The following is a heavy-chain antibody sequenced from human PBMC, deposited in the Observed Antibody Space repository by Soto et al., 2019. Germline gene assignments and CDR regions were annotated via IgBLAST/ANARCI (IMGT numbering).Heavy chain of an antibody. J-gene: IGHJ6*02. V-gene: IGHV1-8*01. Sequence: QVQLVQSGAEAKKPGASVKVSCKASGYTFTSYDINWVRQATGQGLEWMGWMNPNSGNTGYAQKFQGRVTMTRNTXXSXAXXELSSLRSEDTAVYYCARPYYDFWSGYYYYYGMDVWGQGTTVTVSS. CDR2: MNPNSGNT. D-gene: IGHD3-3*01. CDR3: ARPYYDFWSGYYYYYGMDV. CDR1: GYTFTSYD.